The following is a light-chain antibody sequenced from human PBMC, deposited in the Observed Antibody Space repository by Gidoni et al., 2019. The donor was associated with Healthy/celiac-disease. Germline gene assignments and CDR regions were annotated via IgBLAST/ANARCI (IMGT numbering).Light chain of an antibody. J-gene: IGKJ1*01. CDR1: QDISNY. Sequence: DIQMTQSPSSLSASVGDRVTITCQASQDISNYLNWYQQKPGKAPKLLIYDASNLETGVPSRFSGSGSGTDFTFTISSLQPEYIATYYCQQYDNLTWTFGQGTKVEIK. CDR2: DAS. CDR3: QQYDNLTWT. V-gene: IGKV1-33*01.